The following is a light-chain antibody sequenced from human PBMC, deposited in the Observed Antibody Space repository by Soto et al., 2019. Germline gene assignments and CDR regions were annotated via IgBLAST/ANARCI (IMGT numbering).Light chain of an antibody. CDR2: GAS. Sequence: EVVMTQSPATLSMSPGERATLSCRASQSVSSSLAWYQQKPGQAPRLLIYGASTRATGIPDRFSGSGSETEFTLTISSLQAEDFAIYYCQQYNNWWTFGQGTKVAIK. V-gene: IGKV3-15*01. J-gene: IGKJ1*01. CDR3: QQYNNWWT. CDR1: QSVSSS.